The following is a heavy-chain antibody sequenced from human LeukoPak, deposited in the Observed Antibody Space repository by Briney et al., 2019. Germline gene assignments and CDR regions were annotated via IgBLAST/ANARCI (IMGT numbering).Heavy chain of an antibody. J-gene: IGHJ4*02. D-gene: IGHD3-22*01. Sequence: SETLSLTCTVSGGSISSYYWSWIRQPPGKGLEWIGYIYYSGSTFYNPSLKSRVILSVDTSKNQFSLKLSSVTAADTAVYYCARDHDDSSGTRHGLDYWGQGTLVTVSS. CDR2: IYYSGST. CDR3: ARDHDDSSGTRHGLDY. V-gene: IGHV4-59*12. CDR1: GGSISSYY.